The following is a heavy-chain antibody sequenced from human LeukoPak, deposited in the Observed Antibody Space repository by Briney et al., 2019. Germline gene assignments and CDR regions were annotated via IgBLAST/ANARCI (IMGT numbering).Heavy chain of an antibody. Sequence: SSETLSLTCTVSGGSISSYYWSWIRQPPGKGLEWIAYISDIGSINYNPSLKSRVTISVDTSKNQFSLKLSSVTAADTAVYYCARQTWIQLWLPYYFDYWGQGTLVTVSS. CDR3: ARQTWIQLWLPYYFDY. CDR1: GGSISSYY. V-gene: IGHV4-59*08. D-gene: IGHD5-18*01. J-gene: IGHJ4*02. CDR2: ISDIGSI.